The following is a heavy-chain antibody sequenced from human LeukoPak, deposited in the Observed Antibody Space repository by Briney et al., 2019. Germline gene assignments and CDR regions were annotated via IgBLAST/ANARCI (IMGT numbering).Heavy chain of an antibody. J-gene: IGHJ4*02. CDR2: INPSGGST. V-gene: IGHV1-46*01. D-gene: IGHD6-13*01. Sequence: PGGSLRLSCAASGYTFTSYYMHWVRQAPGQGLEWMGIINPSGGSTSYAQKFQGRVTMTRDTSTSTVYMELSSLRSEDTAVYYCARVTAADKTFDYWGQGTLVTVSS. CDR3: ARVTAADKTFDY. CDR1: GYTFTSYY.